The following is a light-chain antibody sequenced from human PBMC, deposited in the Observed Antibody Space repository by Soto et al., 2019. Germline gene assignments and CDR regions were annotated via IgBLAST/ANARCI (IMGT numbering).Light chain of an antibody. V-gene: IGKV1-27*01. CDR3: QKYSRVPL. Sequence: DIQMTQSPSSLSASVGDRVTITCRASQGISNYIAWYQQKPGKAPQLLIYAASTLQSGVPSRFSGSGSGTVFPLTICSLQPEDVATYSCQKYSRVPLFGPGTKVDIK. J-gene: IGKJ3*01. CDR2: AAS. CDR1: QGISNY.